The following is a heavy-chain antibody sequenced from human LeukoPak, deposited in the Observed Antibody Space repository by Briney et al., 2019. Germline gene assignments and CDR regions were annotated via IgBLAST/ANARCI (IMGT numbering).Heavy chain of an antibody. D-gene: IGHD2-2*01. Sequence: GGSLRLSCAASGFTVSSNYMSWVRQAPGKGLEWVSVIYSGGSTYYADSVKGRFTISRDNAKNTLYLQMNSLRAEDTAVYYCARDYCSSTSCPGFDYWGQGTLVTVSS. CDR3: ARDYCSSTSCPGFDY. CDR1: GFTVSSNY. CDR2: IYSGGST. V-gene: IGHV3-53*01. J-gene: IGHJ4*02.